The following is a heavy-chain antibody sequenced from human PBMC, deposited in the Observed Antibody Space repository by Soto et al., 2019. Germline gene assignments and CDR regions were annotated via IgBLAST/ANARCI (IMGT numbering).Heavy chain of an antibody. CDR1: GFTFGDYA. CDR3: TMSSSPYYYYGMDV. D-gene: IGHD6-6*01. J-gene: IGHJ6*02. CDR2: IRSKAYGGTT. V-gene: IGHV3-49*03. Sequence: GGSLRLSCTASGFTFGDYAMSWFRQAPGKGLEWVGFIRSKAYGGTTEYAASVKGRFTISRDDSKSIAYLQMNSLKTEDTAVYYCTMSSSPYYYYGMDVWGQGTTVTVSS.